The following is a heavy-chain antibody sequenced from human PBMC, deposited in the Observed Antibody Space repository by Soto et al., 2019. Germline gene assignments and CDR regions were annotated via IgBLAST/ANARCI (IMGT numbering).Heavy chain of an antibody. D-gene: IGHD3-22*01. CDR3: ATEGKDDSDKGGFDN. Sequence: QVQLVESGGGVVQPGRSLRLSCAASGFRFSSYGMNWVRQSPGKGLEWVAVIWYDGSNKFYGNSVKGRFTISRDNSRNTLYLQMNSLRDEDTAVYYCATEGKDDSDKGGFDNWGQGTLVTVSS. V-gene: IGHV3-33*01. J-gene: IGHJ4*02. CDR2: IWYDGSNK. CDR1: GFRFSSYG.